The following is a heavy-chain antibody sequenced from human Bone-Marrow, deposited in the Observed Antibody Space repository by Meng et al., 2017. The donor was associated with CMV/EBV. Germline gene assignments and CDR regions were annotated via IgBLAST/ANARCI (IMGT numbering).Heavy chain of an antibody. CDR3: ARYCSSTSCLSLFDL. D-gene: IGHD2-2*01. CDR1: GFTFSSYA. Sequence: GGSLRLSCAASGFTFSSYAMHWVRQAPGKGLEWVAVISYDGSNKYYADSVKGRFTISRDNAKNTLYLQMNSLRVEDTAVYYCARYCSSTSCLSLFDLWGRGTRVTCSS. V-gene: IGHV3-30-3*01. J-gene: IGHJ2*01. CDR2: ISYDGSNK.